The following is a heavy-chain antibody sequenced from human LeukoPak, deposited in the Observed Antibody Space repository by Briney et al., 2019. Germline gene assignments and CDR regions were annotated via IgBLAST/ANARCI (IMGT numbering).Heavy chain of an antibody. Sequence: GESLKVSCKASGYTFTSYGISWVRQAPGQGLEWMGWISAYNGNTNYAQKLQGRVTMTTDTSTSTAYMELRSLRSDDTAVYYCARVAVAGTVDYWGQGTLVTVSS. CDR2: ISAYNGNT. D-gene: IGHD6-19*01. V-gene: IGHV1-18*01. CDR3: ARVAVAGTVDY. J-gene: IGHJ4*02. CDR1: GYTFTSYG.